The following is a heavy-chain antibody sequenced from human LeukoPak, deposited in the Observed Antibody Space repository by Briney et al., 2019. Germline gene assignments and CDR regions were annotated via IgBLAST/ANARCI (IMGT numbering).Heavy chain of an antibody. CDR1: GFTFDDYD. J-gene: IGHJ4*02. CDR2: ITWNSGKI. V-gene: IGHV3-9*01. D-gene: IGHD1-26*01. Sequence: GGSLRLSCAASGFTFDDYDMHWVRQAPGKGLEWVSGITWNSGKIGYADSVKGRFTISRDNAKNSLYLQMNSLRPEDTALYYCAKDTSTGSGGASHYWGQGTLVTVSS. CDR3: AKDTSTGSGGASHY.